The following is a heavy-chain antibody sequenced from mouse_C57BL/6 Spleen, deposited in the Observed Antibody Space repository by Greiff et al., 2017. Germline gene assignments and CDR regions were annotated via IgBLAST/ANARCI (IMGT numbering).Heavy chain of an antibody. CDR3: ARGGYFDY. CDR2: INYDGSST. V-gene: IGHV5-16*01. J-gene: IGHJ2*01. Sequence: EVQRVESVGGLVQPGSSMKLSCTASGFTFSDYYMAWVRQVPEKGLEWVANINYDGSSTYYQDSLKGRFIISRDNAKNILYLQMSSLKSEDTATYDCARGGYFDYWGQGTTLTVSS. CDR1: GFTFSDYY.